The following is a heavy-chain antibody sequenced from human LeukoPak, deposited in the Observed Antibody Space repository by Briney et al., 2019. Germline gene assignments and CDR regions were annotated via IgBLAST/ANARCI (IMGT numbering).Heavy chain of an antibody. J-gene: IGHJ4*02. D-gene: IGHD6-13*01. CDR1: GGSISSSSYY. CDR3: AREGHGKAAAGTDY. Sequence: SETLSLTCTVSGGSISSSSYYWGWIRQPPGKGLEWIGSIYYSGSTYYNPSLKSRVTISVDTSKNQFSLKLSSVTAADTAVYYCAREGHGKAAAGTDYWGQGILVTVSS. V-gene: IGHV4-39*07. CDR2: IYYSGST.